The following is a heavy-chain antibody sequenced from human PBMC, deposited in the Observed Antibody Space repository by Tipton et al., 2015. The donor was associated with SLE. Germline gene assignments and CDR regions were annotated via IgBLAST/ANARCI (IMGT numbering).Heavy chain of an antibody. J-gene: IGHJ3*02. D-gene: IGHD3-10*01. Sequence: SLRLSCAASGFTFSSYAMSWVRQAPGKGLEWVSAISGSGGSTYYADSVKGRFTISRDNSKNTLYLQMNSLRAEDTAVYYCAKEGYYGSGSRDAFDNWGQGTMVTVPS. CDR1: GFTFSSYA. CDR2: ISGSGGST. V-gene: IGHV3-23*01. CDR3: AKEGYYGSGSRDAFDN.